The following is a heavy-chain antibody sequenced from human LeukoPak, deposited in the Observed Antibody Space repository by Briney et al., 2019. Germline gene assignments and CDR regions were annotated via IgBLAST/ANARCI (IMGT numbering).Heavy chain of an antibody. CDR2: ISYDGSNK. J-gene: IGHJ6*02. Sequence: PGGSLRLSCAASGXTFSSYGMHWVRQAPGKGLEWVAVISYDGSNKYYADSAKGRFTISRDNSKNTLYLQMNSLRAEDTAVYYCAKESGSYSGNYGMDVWGQGTTVTVSS. CDR1: GXTFSSYG. CDR3: AKESGSYSGNYGMDV. V-gene: IGHV3-30*18. D-gene: IGHD1-26*01.